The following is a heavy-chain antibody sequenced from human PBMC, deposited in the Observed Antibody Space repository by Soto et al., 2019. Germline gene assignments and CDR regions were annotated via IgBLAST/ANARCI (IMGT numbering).Heavy chain of an antibody. Sequence: QVQLVQSGAEVKKPGSSVKVTCKASGGTFSSNAISWVRQAPGQGLEWMGGIIPIFGTAHYTQKFQGRFTITADESTSTASMERSRLKSEDTAVYYCATRGRGDSSAPLFYFEFWGQGTLVTVSS. CDR1: GGTFSSNA. CDR2: IIPIFGTA. V-gene: IGHV1-69*12. J-gene: IGHJ4*02. CDR3: ATRGRGDSSAPLFYFEF. D-gene: IGHD5-18*01.